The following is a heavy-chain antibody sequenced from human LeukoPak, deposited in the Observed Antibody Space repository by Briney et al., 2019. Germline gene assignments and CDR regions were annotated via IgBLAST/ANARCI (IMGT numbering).Heavy chain of an antibody. CDR2: IFYTETT. D-gene: IGHD1-26*01. J-gene: IGHJ3*01. Sequence: RPSETLSLTCSVSGGSISSSPYYWGWIRQPPGKALEWIATIFYTETTYYRPSLKSRVTISADTSRNQFSLKLISVTAADSAMYYCARGLRSNPNIDAFDLWGQGTLVTVSS. CDR1: GGSISSSPYY. V-gene: IGHV4-39*07. CDR3: ARGLRSNPNIDAFDL.